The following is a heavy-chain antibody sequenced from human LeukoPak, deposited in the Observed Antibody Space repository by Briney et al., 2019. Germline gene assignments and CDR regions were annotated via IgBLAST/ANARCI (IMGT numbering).Heavy chain of an antibody. V-gene: IGHV4-59*01. D-gene: IGHD5-12*01. CDR3: ARVDIVAAGPNYYYGMDV. CDR2: IYYSGST. J-gene: IGHJ6*04. CDR1: GGSISSYY. Sequence: SETLSPTCTVSGGSISSYYWSWIRQPPGKGLEWIGHIYYSGSTSYNPSLKSRVTISVDTSKNQFSLKLSSVTAADTAVYYCARVDIVAAGPNYYYGMDVWGKGTTVTVSS.